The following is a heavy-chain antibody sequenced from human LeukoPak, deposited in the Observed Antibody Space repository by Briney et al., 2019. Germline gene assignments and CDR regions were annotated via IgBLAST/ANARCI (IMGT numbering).Heavy chain of an antibody. CDR3: ARVPTTVTTSYYYYYYMDV. CDR2: IYYSGST. CDR1: GGSISSYY. D-gene: IGHD4-11*01. J-gene: IGHJ6*03. Sequence: SETLSLTCTVSGGSISSYYWSWIRQPPGKGLEWIGYIYYSGSTNYNPSLKSRVTISVDTSKNQFSLKLSSVTAADTAVYYCARVPTTVTTSYYYYYYMDVWGKGATVTVSS. V-gene: IGHV4-59*01.